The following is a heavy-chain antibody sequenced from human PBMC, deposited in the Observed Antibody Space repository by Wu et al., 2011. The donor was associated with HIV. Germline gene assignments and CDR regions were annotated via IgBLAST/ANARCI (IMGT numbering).Heavy chain of an antibody. Sequence: QVQLMQSGADVKKPGSSVKISCGASGGASGDTFSSFAFSWVRQAPGQGLEWLGAILPVLHPTKYADNFEDRITIYTDAVTKTVNMELSSLRSEDTAVYYCVRGYCSGDNCYLPFDVFDIWGQGTMVTVSS. CDR1: GDTFSSFA. J-gene: IGHJ3*02. CDR3: VRGYCSGDNCYLPFDVFDI. CDR2: ILPVLHPT. D-gene: IGHD2-15*01. V-gene: IGHV1-69*05.